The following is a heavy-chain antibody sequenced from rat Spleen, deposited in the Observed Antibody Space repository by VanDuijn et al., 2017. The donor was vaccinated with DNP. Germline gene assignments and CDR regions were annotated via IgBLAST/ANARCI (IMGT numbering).Heavy chain of an antibody. CDR3: ARWGDYFDY. Sequence: EVQLQESGPGLVKPSQSLPLTCSVTGFSITSNYWAWIRKLPGNKMEWIGYINYSGTTGYNPSLKSRISITRDTSKNQFFLQLNSVTTEDTATYYCARWGDYFDYWGQGVMVTVSS. V-gene: IGHV3-1*01. J-gene: IGHJ2*01. CDR2: INYSGTT. CDR1: GFSITSNY.